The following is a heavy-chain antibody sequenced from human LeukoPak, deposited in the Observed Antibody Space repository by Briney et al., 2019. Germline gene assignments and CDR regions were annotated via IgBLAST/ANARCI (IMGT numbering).Heavy chain of an antibody. CDR3: ARVTVAAGIWSFAY. CDR2: IYHSGST. Sequence: SETLSLTCAVSVGSISSGNWWSWVRQAPGKGLEWIGEIYHSGSTNYNPSLKSRVTISVDKSKNQFSLNLSSMTAADTAVYYCARVTVAAGIWSFAYWGQGTLVTVSS. V-gene: IGHV4-4*02. J-gene: IGHJ4*02. D-gene: IGHD6-13*01. CDR1: VGSISSGNW.